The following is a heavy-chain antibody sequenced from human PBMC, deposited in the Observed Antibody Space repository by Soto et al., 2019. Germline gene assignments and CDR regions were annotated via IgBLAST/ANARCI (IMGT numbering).Heavy chain of an antibody. CDR3: TRDASRDSSARGWFDP. J-gene: IGHJ5*02. CDR2: ISSSGSTI. Sequence: GGSLRLSCAASGFTFSSYEMNWVRQAPGEGLEWVSYISSSGSTIYYADSVKGRFTISRDNAKNSLYLQMNSLRAEDTAVYYCTRDASRDSSARGWFDPWGPGTLVTVSS. CDR1: GFTFSSYE. D-gene: IGHD6-13*01. V-gene: IGHV3-48*03.